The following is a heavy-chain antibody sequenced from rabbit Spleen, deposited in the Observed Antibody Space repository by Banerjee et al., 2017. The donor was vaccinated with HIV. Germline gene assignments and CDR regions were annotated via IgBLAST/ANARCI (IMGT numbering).Heavy chain of an antibody. J-gene: IGHJ6*01. Sequence: QSLEESGGDLVKPGASLTLTCTASGFTLSSSYWMCWVRQAPGKGLELIACVYSSNSVTYYASWAKGRFTISKSSSTTVTLQMTSLTVADTATYFCARDSGTSFSSYGMDLWGQGTLVTVS. CDR2: VYSSNSVT. D-gene: IGHD8-1*01. CDR1: GFTLSSSYW. V-gene: IGHV1S40*01. CDR3: ARDSGTSFSSYGMDL.